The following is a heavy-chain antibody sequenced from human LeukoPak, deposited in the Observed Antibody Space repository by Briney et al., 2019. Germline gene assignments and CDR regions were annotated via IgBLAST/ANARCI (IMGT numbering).Heavy chain of an antibody. CDR2: ISVSGGST. J-gene: IGHJ4*02. CDR3: AKSNYFDSGGYYFFDY. CDR1: GFTFSKYA. V-gene: IGHV3-23*01. Sequence: GGSLRLSCAASGFTFSKYAMTWVRQAPGKGLEWVSGISVSGGSTNYADSVKGRFTISRDNSKNTPYLQMNSLRAEDTAVYYCAKSNYFDSGGYYFFDYWGQGTLVTVSS. D-gene: IGHD3-22*01.